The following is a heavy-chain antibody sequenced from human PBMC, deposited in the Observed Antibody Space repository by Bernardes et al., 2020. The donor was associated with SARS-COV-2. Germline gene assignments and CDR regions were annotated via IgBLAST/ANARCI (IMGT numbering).Heavy chain of an antibody. Sequence: GGSLRLSCAASGFTFDDYAMHWVRQAPGKGLEWVSLISGDGGSTYYADSVKGRFTISRDNSKNTLYLQMNSLRAEDTAIYYCANRGYVFRIADQTLNYYYYYMDVWGKGTTVTVSS. D-gene: IGHD2-15*01. CDR1: GFTFDDYA. CDR3: ANRGYVFRIADQTLNYYYYYMDV. J-gene: IGHJ6*03. CDR2: ISGDGGST. V-gene: IGHV3-43*02.